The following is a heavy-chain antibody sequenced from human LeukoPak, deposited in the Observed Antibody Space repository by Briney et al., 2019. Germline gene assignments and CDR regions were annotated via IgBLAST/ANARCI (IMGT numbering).Heavy chain of an antibody. V-gene: IGHV3-15*01. CDR3: CADTVDPLAQIDK. D-gene: IGHD4-11*01. J-gene: IGHJ4*02. Sequence: GESLRLSCAASRFSFSTSWMSWVRQAPGKGLEWVGRIKSKHDGETTEYAAPVKGRFTIFRDDSESMVYLQMMSLKTEDTAVYYCCADTVDPLAQIDKWGQGALVTVSS. CDR2: IKSKHDGETT. CDR1: RFSFSTSW.